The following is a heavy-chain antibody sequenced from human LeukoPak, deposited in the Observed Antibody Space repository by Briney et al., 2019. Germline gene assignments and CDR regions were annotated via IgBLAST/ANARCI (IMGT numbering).Heavy chain of an antibody. D-gene: IGHD3-22*01. CDR1: GFTFSSYS. CDR3: ARGSPYYYDSGGAFDI. CDR2: MSSSSSYI. V-gene: IGHV3-21*01. J-gene: IGHJ3*02. Sequence: PGGSLRLSCAASGFTFSSYSMTWVRQAPGKGLGWVSSMSSSSSYIYYADSVKDRFTISRDNAKNSRYLQMNSLRAEDTAVYYCARGSPYYYDSGGAFDIWGQGTMVTVSS.